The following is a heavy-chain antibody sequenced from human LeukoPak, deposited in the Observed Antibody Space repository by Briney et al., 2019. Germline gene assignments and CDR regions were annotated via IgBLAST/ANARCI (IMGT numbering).Heavy chain of an antibody. CDR1: GVSIVRHY. Sequence: SETLSLTCTISGVSIVRHYWIWIRQPPGKGLEWIGHISYSGSTNYNPSLKSRVTISVDTSKNQVSLRLSSVTAADTAVYYCARDGEGDEGWDYWGQGTLVTVSS. D-gene: IGHD7-27*01. CDR2: ISYSGST. CDR3: ARDGEGDEGWDY. J-gene: IGHJ4*02. V-gene: IGHV4-59*11.